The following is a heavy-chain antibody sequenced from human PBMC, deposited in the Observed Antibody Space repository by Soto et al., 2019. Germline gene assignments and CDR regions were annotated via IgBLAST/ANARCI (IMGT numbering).Heavy chain of an antibody. V-gene: IGHV4-34*01. D-gene: IGHD4-4*01. Sequence: SETLSLTCAVYGGSFSGYYWSWIRQPPGKGLEWIGEINHSESTNYNPSLKSRVTISVDTSKNQFSLKLSSVTAADTAVYYCARVLRYSNYYYGMDVWGQGTTVTVSS. CDR1: GGSFSGYY. CDR3: ARVLRYSNYYYGMDV. CDR2: INHSEST. J-gene: IGHJ6*02.